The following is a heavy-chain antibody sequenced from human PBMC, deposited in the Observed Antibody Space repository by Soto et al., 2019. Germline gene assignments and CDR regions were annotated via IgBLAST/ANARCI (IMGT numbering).Heavy chain of an antibody. CDR2: AYYSGNT. V-gene: IGHV4-39*01. J-gene: IGHJ5*02. Sequence: SETLSLTCTVSGGSISSSGVSRGWVRQPPGKGLEWIGCAYYSGNTYYNPSLKSRVTISVDTSGNQFSLRLNSVTAADTAVYYCTKVPSGWFDPWGQGTLVTVSS. CDR1: GGSISSSGVS. CDR3: TKVPSGWFDP.